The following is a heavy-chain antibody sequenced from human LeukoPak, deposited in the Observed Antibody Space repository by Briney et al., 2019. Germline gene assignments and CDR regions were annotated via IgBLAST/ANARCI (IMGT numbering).Heavy chain of an antibody. D-gene: IGHD3-10*01. Sequence: SETLSLTCTVSGGSISSGSYYWSWIRQPAGKGLEWIGRIYTSGSTNYNPSLKSRVTISVDTSKNQFSLKLSSVTAADTAVYYCARIGGVYYYGSGSHWYFDLWGRGTLVTVSS. CDR1: GGSISSGSYY. CDR2: IYTSGST. J-gene: IGHJ2*01. CDR3: ARIGGVYYYGSGSHWYFDL. V-gene: IGHV4-61*02.